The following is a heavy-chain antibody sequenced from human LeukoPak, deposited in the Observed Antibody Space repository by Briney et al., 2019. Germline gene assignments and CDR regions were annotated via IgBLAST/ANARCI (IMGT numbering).Heavy chain of an antibody. CDR3: ARERTCSSTSCYFRWFDR. V-gene: IGHV1-46*01. D-gene: IGHD2-2*01. J-gene: IGHJ5*02. Sequence: ASVKVSCKASGYTFTSYYMHWVRQAPGQGLEWMGIINPCGGSTSYAQKFQGRVTMTRDTSTRTVYMELNRPRSEDTAVYFIARERTCSSTSCYFRWFDRWGQGTLVTVCS. CDR2: INPCGGST. CDR1: GYTFTSYY.